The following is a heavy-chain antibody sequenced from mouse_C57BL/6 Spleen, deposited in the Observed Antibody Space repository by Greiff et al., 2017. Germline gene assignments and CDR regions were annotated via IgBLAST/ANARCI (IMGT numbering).Heavy chain of an antibody. D-gene: IGHD1-1*01. CDR1: GFNINDYY. CDR2: IDAEDGET. J-gene: IGHJ1*03. CDR3: ANGSSYRRYFDD. V-gene: IGHV14-2*01. Sequence: EVQLQQSGAELVKPGASVKLSCTASGFNINDYYMHWVKQRPEQGLEWVGRIDAEDGETKYAPNFQGQATITADTSSNTDYLQLSRLTSEETADYYGANGSSYRRYFDDWGTGTTVTVSS.